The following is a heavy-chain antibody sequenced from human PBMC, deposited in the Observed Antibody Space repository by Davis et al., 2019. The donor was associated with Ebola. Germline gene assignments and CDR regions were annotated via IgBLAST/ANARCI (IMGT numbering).Heavy chain of an antibody. V-gene: IGHV4-4*02. Sequence: SETLSLTCAVSGGSISSSNWWSWVRQPPGKGLEWIGEIYHSGSTNYNPSLKSRVTISVDTSKNQFSLKLTSVTAADTAVYYCARGPLWLFDYWGQGTLVTVSS. CDR3: ARGPLWLFDY. CDR2: IYHSGST. D-gene: IGHD3-10*01. CDR1: GGSISSSNW. J-gene: IGHJ4*02.